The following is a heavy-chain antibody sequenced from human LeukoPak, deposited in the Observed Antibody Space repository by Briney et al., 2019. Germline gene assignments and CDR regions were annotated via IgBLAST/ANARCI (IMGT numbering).Heavy chain of an antibody. Sequence: GGSLRLSCAASGFTFSSSAMSWVRQAPGKGLEWVSAISNNGGYTYYANSVQGRFTISRDNSKSTLCLQMNSLRAEDTAVYYCAKQLGYCSDGSCYFPYWGQGTLVTVSS. D-gene: IGHD2-15*01. V-gene: IGHV3-23*01. J-gene: IGHJ4*02. CDR1: GFTFSSSA. CDR2: ISNNGGYT. CDR3: AKQLGYCSDGSCYFPY.